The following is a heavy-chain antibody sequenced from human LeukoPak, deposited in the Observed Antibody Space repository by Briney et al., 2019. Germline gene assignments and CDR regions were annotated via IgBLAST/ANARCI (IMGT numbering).Heavy chain of an antibody. CDR1: GYTLTELS. V-gene: IGHV1-24*01. J-gene: IGHJ4*02. D-gene: IGHD1-1*01. CDR3: VANPPYNWKAHDY. CDR2: FDPEDGGT. Sequence: ASVKVSCKVSGYTLTELSMHWVRQAPGKGLEWMGGFDPEDGGTIYAQKFRGRVTMTEDTSSGTAYMELSSLRSEDTAIYHCVANPPYNWKAHDYWGQGTLVTVSS.